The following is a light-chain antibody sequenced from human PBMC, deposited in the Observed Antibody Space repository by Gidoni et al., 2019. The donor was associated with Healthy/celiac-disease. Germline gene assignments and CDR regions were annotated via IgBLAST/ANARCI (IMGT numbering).Light chain of an antibody. CDR3: QQYKGA. V-gene: IGKV3-15*01. CDR1: QSVSSN. J-gene: IGKJ1*01. CDR2: GAS. Sequence: EIVMTQSPATLSVSPGERATLSCRASQSVSSNLAWYQQKPGQAPRLLIDGASTRATGIPARFSGSGSGTEFTLTISSLQSEDFAVYYCQQYKGAFGQGTKVEI.